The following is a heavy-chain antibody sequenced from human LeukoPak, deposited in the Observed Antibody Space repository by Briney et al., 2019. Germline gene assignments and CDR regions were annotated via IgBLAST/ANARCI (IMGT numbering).Heavy chain of an antibody. CDR3: AKRYGDYSAFDY. Sequence: PGGSLRLSCAASRLTFSNYAMSWVRQAPGKGLEWVSGISASGGSTYYADSVKGRFTISRDNSKNTLYLQMNSLRAEDTAVYYCAKRYGDYSAFDYWGQGTLVTVSS. CDR1: RLTFSNYA. J-gene: IGHJ4*02. CDR2: ISASGGST. V-gene: IGHV3-23*01. D-gene: IGHD4-17*01.